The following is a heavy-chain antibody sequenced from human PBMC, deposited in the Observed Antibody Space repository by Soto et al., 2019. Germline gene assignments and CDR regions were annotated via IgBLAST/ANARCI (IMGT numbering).Heavy chain of an antibody. V-gene: IGHV1-18*04. D-gene: IGHD2-2*01. CDR2: ISAYNGNT. Sequence: ASVKVSCKASGYTFTSYGISWVRQAPGQGLEWMGWISAYNGNTNYAQKLQGRVTMTTDTSTSTAYMELRSLRSDDTAVYYCARDLGVVVPAGVFDYWGQGTLVTVPS. CDR3: ARDLGVVVPAGVFDY. J-gene: IGHJ4*02. CDR1: GYTFTSYG.